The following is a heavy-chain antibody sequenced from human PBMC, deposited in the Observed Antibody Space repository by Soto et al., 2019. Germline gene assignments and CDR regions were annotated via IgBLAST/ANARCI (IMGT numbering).Heavy chain of an antibody. CDR1: GFTVISYA. Sequence: GGSLRLSCAASGFTVISYAISWIRLSPGKGLEWVSVISGGGDSTYYTPSVKGRFTISRDDFKNTLYLQMNSLRTEDTAIYYCAKLRDFVVLPAGILDYWGPGTLVTVSS. CDR2: ISGGGDST. CDR3: AKLRDFVVLPAGILDY. D-gene: IGHD2-8*01. V-gene: IGHV3-23*01. J-gene: IGHJ4*02.